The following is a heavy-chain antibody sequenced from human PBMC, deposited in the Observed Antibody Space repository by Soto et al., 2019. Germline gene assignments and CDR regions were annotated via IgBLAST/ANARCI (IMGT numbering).Heavy chain of an antibody. V-gene: IGHV3-73*01. CDR3: ARGVYDFWSGHPKGLDY. Sequence: GGSLRLACASSVFTFIGSAMHWVRQASGKGLEWVGRIRSKAKSYATAYAVSVKGRFTISRDDSRNTAYLQMNSLKTEDTAVYYCARGVYDFWSGHPKGLDYWGQGTVVTVSS. CDR2: IRSKAKSYAT. CDR1: VFTFIGSA. D-gene: IGHD3-3*01. J-gene: IGHJ4*02.